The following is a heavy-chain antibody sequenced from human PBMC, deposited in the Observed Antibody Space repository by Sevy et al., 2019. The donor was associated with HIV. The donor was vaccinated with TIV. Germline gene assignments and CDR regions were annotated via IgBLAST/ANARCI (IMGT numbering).Heavy chain of an antibody. Sequence: SETLSLTCTLSGGSISRSTYYWGWIRQPPGKGLEWIASIYYSGSTYYNVSLESRVTISVDMSKNQFSLRLSSVTAADTAVYYCARHGGIAVATLDYWGQGTLVTVSS. J-gene: IGHJ4*02. CDR3: ARHGGIAVATLDY. CDR1: GGSISRSTYY. D-gene: IGHD6-19*01. CDR2: IYYSGST. V-gene: IGHV4-39*01.